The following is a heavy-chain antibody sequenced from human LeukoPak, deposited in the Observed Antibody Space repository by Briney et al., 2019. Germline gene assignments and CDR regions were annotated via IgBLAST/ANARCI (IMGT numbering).Heavy chain of an antibody. Sequence: EASQTLSLTCTVSGGSISSGGYYWSWIRQPARKGLEWSGRIYTSGSTNYNPSLKSRVTLSVDPSKNPFSMKLSSVTAADTAVYYCARDRPASSDYVFWFDPWGQGTLVTVSS. CDR3: ARDRPASSDYVFWFDP. CDR1: GGSISSGGYY. J-gene: IGHJ5*02. V-gene: IGHV4-61*02. D-gene: IGHD4-17*01. CDR2: IYTSGST.